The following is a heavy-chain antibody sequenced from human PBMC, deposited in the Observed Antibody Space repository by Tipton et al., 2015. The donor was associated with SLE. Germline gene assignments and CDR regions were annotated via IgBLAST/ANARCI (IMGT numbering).Heavy chain of an antibody. D-gene: IGHD4-17*01. CDR2: IYTSGST. CDR3: ARYGVGYYYYGMDV. J-gene: IGHJ6*02. V-gene: IGHV4-4*09. Sequence: LRLSCAVYGGSFSGYYWSWIRQPPGKGLEWIGYIYTSGSTNYNPSLKSRVTISVDTSKNQFSLKLSSVTAADTAVYYCARYGVGYYYYGMDVWGQGTTVTVSS. CDR1: GGSFSGYY.